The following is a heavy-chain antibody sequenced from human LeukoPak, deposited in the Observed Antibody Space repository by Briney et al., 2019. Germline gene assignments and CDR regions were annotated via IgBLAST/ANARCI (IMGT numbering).Heavy chain of an antibody. CDR2: ISSSSSTI. J-gene: IGHJ6*02. CDR1: GFTFSSNS. CDR3: ASSSYGSRRYGMDV. D-gene: IGHD3-10*01. V-gene: IGHV3-48*02. Sequence: TGGSLRLSCAAFGFTFSSNSMNWVRQAPGKGLEWVSYISSSSSTIYYADSVKGRFTISRDNAENSLYLQMNSLRDEDTAVYYCASSSYGSRRYGMDVWGQGTTVTVSS.